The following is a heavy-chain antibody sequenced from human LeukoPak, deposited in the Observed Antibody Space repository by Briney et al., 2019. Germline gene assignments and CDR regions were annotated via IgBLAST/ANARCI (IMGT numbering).Heavy chain of an antibody. D-gene: IGHD1-26*01. CDR2: MNPNTGDT. Sequence: ASVKVSCEASGYTFTGYDINWVRQATGQGLEWMGWMNPNTGDTGHAQKFQGRVTMTRNTSIDTAYMELSGLRSEDTAVYYCTRGSLSGSSRDYWGQGTLVTVSS. V-gene: IGHV1-8*01. J-gene: IGHJ4*02. CDR1: GYTFTGYD. CDR3: TRGSLSGSSRDY.